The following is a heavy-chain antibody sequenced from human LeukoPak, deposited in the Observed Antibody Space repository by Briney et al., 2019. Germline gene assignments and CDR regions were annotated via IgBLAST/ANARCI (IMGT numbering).Heavy chain of an antibody. D-gene: IGHD5-12*01. CDR2: ITPSGGSA. CDR3: ARALPVDIVATGRGEFDY. J-gene: IGHJ4*02. CDR1: GYTFTN. V-gene: IGHV1-46*01. Sequence: GASVKVSCKASGYTFTNIHWVRQAPGQGLEWMGIITPSGGSATYAQTFQGRVTMTRDMSTSTVYMELSSLRSEDTAVYYCARALPVDIVATGRGEFDYWGQGTLVTVSS.